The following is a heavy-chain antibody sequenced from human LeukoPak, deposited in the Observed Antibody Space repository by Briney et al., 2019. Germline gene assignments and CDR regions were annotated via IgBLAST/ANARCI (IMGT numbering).Heavy chain of an antibody. CDR2: IRSNGGST. J-gene: IGHJ4*02. CDR1: GFTFSSYG. V-gene: IGHV3-64*01. CDR3: ARQPSSQNFDY. D-gene: IGHD6-13*01. Sequence: GGSLRLSCVASGFTFSSYGMHWVRQAPGKGLEHVSGIRSNGGSTYYANSVKGRFTISRDNSKNSLYLQMNSLRAEDTAVYYCARQPSSQNFDYWGQGTLVTVSS.